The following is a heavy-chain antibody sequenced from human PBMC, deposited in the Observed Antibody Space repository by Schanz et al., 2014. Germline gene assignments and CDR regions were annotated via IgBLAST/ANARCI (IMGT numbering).Heavy chain of an antibody. V-gene: IGHV3-7*03. CDR2: IKRDGSEK. D-gene: IGHD3-10*01. J-gene: IGHJ4*02. CDR3: ARIGGSVFDY. Sequence: PGGSLRLSCAASGFTFSDYYMSWIRQAPGKGLEWVANIKRDGSEKNYLDSVKGRFTISRDNAKNSLYLQMNSLRAEDTAVYYCARIGGSVFDYWAQGTLVTVSS. CDR1: GFTFSDYY.